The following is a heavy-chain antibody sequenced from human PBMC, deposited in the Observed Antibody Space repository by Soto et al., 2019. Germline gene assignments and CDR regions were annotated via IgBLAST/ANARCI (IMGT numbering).Heavy chain of an antibody. J-gene: IGHJ4*02. V-gene: IGHV1-2*06. CDR1: GYRFTAYY. CDR3: ARDGNFAFLGYSFAFDF. CDR2: MNLDTGGT. Sequence: QVQLVQSGAEVKKPGASVRVSCETSGYRFTAYYIHWVRQAPGQGLEWMGRMNLDTGGTTYAQKFQGRVTMTRDTSISTAYIELSSLKSDDPAMYYCARDGNFAFLGYSFAFDFWGQGTLVTVSS. D-gene: IGHD5-18*01.